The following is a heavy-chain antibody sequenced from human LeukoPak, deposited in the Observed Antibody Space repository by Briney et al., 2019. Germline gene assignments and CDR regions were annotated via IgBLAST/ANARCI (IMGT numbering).Heavy chain of an antibody. CDR2: ISSGGGTI. Sequence: GGSLRLSCAASGFIFSTYGLNWVRQAPGKGLEWLSYISSGGGTIYYADSLKGRFTISRDNAKNSLYLQMNSLRAEDTAMYYCARDVYASGSYWFDYWGQGTLVTVSS. CDR3: ARDVYASGSYWFDY. D-gene: IGHD3-10*01. J-gene: IGHJ4*02. V-gene: IGHV3-48*01. CDR1: GFIFSTYG.